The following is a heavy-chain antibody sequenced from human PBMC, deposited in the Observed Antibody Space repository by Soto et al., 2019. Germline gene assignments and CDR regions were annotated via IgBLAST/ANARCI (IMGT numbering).Heavy chain of an antibody. CDR2: IYYSGST. CDR3: ARGQGYTYGYGHFDY. D-gene: IGHD5-18*01. Sequence: SETLSLTCTVSGGSISSYYWSWIRQSPGKGLEWIGYIYYSGSTNYNPSLKSRVTISVDTSKKQFSLNLSSVTAADTAVYYCARGQGYTYGYGHFDYWGQGTLVTVSS. J-gene: IGHJ4*02. V-gene: IGHV4-59*01. CDR1: GGSISSYY.